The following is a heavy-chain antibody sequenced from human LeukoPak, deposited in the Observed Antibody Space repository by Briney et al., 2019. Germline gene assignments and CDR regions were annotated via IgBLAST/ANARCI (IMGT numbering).Heavy chain of an antibody. D-gene: IGHD1-1*01. V-gene: IGHV3-7*04. CDR2: IKQDESEK. CDR3: ARIRGPQVERGWVSSFDP. Sequence: GGSLRLSCAASGFSFSNSWMSWVRQAPGKGLEWVANIKQDESEKYYVDSVKGRFTISRDNARNSLYLQMNSLRAEDTAVYYCARIRGPQVERGWVSSFDPWGLGTLVTVSS. J-gene: IGHJ5*02. CDR1: GFSFSNSW.